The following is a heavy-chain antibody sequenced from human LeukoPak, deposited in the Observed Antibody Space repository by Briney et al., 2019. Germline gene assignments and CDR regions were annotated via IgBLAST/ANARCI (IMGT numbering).Heavy chain of an antibody. V-gene: IGHV4-39*01. CDR1: GGSISKSSHY. CDR3: ARLGIGRHDC. CDR2: IYYGGST. Sequence: KSSATLSLTCSVSGGSISKSSHYWGWIRQPPGKGLEWIGSIYYGGSTYYNPSLKSRVTISADTPKNQFSLKLSSVTAADTAVYYCARLGIGRHDCWGQGTLVTVSS. D-gene: IGHD2-21*01. J-gene: IGHJ4*02.